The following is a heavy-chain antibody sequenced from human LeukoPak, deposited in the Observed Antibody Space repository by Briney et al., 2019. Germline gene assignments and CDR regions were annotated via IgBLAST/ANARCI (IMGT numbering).Heavy chain of an antibody. D-gene: IGHD4-11*01. V-gene: IGHV4-61*02. Sequence: PSETLSLTCTVSGASISSGRYFWSWIRRSAGKGLEWIGRIYASGTTNDNPSLNSRVTISVDTSKNQFSLKLNSVTAADTAVYYCARGYSNYHSYYYMDVWGKGTTVTVSS. CDR1: GASISSGRYF. CDR2: IYASGTT. J-gene: IGHJ6*03. CDR3: ARGYSNYHSYYYMDV.